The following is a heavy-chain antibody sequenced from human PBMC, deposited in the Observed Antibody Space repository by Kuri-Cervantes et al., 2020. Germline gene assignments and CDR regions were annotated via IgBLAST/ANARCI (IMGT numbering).Heavy chain of an antibody. Sequence: WGSLRLSCAASGFTFSSYGMHWVRQAPGKGLEWVAVISYDGSNKYYADSVNGRFTIVRDNSKNTLYLQMNVLRAEDTAVYYCANQPPRRRVIPGYYGMDVWGQGTTVTVSS. CDR3: ANQPPRRRVIPGYYGMDV. CDR1: GFTFSSYG. J-gene: IGHJ6*02. D-gene: IGHD3-10*01. V-gene: IGHV3-30*18. CDR2: ISYDGSNK.